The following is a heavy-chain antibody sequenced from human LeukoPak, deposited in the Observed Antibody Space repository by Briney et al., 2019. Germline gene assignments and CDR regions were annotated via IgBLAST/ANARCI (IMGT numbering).Heavy chain of an antibody. V-gene: IGHV4-34*01. CDR3: ARGSRSEYYYMDV. CDR2: INHSGST. Sequence: SETLSLTCAVYGGSFSGYYWSWIRQPPGKGLEWIGEINHSGSTNYNPSLKSRVTISVDTSKNQFPLKLSSVTAADTAVYYCARGSRSEYYYMDVWGKGTTVTVSS. D-gene: IGHD1-14*01. CDR1: GGSFSGYY. J-gene: IGHJ6*03.